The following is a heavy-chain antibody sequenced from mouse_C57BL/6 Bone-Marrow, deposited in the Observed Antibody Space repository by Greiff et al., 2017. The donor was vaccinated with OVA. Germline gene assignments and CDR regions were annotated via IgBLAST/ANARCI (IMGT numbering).Heavy chain of an antibody. Sequence: QVHVKQPGAELVKPGASVKMSCKASGYTFTSYWITWVKQRPGQGLEWIGDIYPGSGSTNYNEKFKSKATLTVDTSSSTAYMQLSSLTSEDSAVYYCARSRYGSSIDYCGQGTTLTVSS. J-gene: IGHJ2*01. CDR1: GYTFTSYW. D-gene: IGHD1-1*01. V-gene: IGHV1-55*01. CDR3: ARSRYGSSIDY. CDR2: IYPGSGST.